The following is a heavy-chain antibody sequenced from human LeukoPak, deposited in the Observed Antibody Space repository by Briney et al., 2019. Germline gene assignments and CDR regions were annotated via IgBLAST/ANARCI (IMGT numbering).Heavy chain of an antibody. D-gene: IGHD2-21*01. J-gene: IGHJ4*02. CDR2: ISGSGGST. CDR1: GFTFSSYA. Sequence: PGGSLRLSCAASGFTFSSYATSWVRQAPGKGLEWVSAISGSGGSTYYADSVKGRFTISRDNSKNTLYLKMNSLRAEDTAVYSCAIFPRSPAGGPRVYWGQGTLVTVSS. V-gene: IGHV3-23*01. CDR3: AIFPRSPAGGPRVY.